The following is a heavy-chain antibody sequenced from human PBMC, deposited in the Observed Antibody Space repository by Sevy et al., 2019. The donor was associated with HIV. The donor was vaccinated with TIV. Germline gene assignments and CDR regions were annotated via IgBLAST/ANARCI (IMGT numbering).Heavy chain of an antibody. V-gene: IGHV4-59*11. CDR3: AGENAWGRGYS. J-gene: IGHJ4*02. D-gene: IGHD1-26*01. Sequence: SETLSLTCTVSGGSITSLYWNWIRQPPGKGLEWIVNIYYNGHIKYNPSLKSRVTLSLDTSKNQFSLRLSSVTAADTAMYYCAGENAWGRGYSWGQGTLVTVSS. CDR2: IYYNGHI. CDR1: GGSITSLY.